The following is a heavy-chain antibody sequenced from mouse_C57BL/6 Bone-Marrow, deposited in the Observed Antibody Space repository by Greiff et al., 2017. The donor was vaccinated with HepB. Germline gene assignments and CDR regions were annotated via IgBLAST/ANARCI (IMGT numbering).Heavy chain of an antibody. CDR2: IYPRSGNT. CDR3: ARSYYPAWFAY. V-gene: IGHV1-81*01. J-gene: IGHJ3*01. CDR1: GYTFTSYG. Sequence: QVQLQQSGAELARPGASVKLSCKASGYTFTSYGISWVKQRTEPGLEWIGEIYPRSGNTYYNEKFKGKATLTADKSSSTAYIELRSLTSEDSAVYFCARSYYPAWFAYWGQGTLVTVSA. D-gene: IGHD2-10*01.